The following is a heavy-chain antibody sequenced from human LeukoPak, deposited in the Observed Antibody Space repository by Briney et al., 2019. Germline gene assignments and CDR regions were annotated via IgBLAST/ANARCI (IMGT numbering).Heavy chain of an antibody. Sequence: PGGSLRLSCAASGFTFSSYWMSWVRQAPGKGLGWVANIKQDGSEKYYVDSVKGRFTISRDNAKNSLYLQMNSLRAEDTALYYCARDDCSSISCYHNWFDPWGQGTLVTVSS. CDR2: IKQDGSEK. J-gene: IGHJ5*02. CDR1: GFTFSSYW. CDR3: ARDDCSSISCYHNWFDP. D-gene: IGHD2-2*01. V-gene: IGHV3-7*01.